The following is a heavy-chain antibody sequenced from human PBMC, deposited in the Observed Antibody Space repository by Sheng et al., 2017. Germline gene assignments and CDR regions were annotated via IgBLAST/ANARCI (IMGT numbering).Heavy chain of an antibody. D-gene: IGHD6-13*01. CDR1: GGSISSYY. J-gene: IGHJ6*02. CDR2: IYTSGST. CDR3: ARDYSSSWYSSYYYGMDV. V-gene: IGHV4-4*07. Sequence: QVQLQESGPGLVKPSETLSLTCTVSGGSISSYYWSWIRQPAGKGLEWIGRIYTSGSTNYNPSLKSRVTMSVDTSKNQFSLKLSSVTAADTAVYYCARDYSSSWYSSYYYGMDVWGQGDHGHRLL.